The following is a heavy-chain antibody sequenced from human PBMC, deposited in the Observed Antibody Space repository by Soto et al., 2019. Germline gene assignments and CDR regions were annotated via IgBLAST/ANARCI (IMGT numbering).Heavy chain of an antibody. D-gene: IGHD3-22*01. CDR3: AREDYYDSSGYGPFDY. J-gene: IGHJ4*02. Sequence: SETLSLTCTVSGGPINNRDYCWGWIRQPPGKGLEWIGNIDYSGSTSYKPSLKSRVTISLDTSKNQFSLKLTSVTAADTAVYYCAREDYYDSSGYGPFDYWGQGTLVTVSS. CDR1: GGPINNRDYC. V-gene: IGHV4-39*07. CDR2: IDYSGST.